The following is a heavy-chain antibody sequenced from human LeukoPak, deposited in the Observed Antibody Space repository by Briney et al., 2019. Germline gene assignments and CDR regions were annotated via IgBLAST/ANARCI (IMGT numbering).Heavy chain of an antibody. CDR3: ARDKAAAGTGFDY. V-gene: IGHV1-69*13. Sequence: SVKVPCKASGGTFSSYAISWVRQAPGQGLEWMGGIIPIFGTANYAQKFQGRVTITADESTSTAYMELSSLRSEDTAVYYCARDKAAAGTGFDYWGQGTLVTVSS. CDR2: IIPIFGTA. D-gene: IGHD6-13*01. CDR1: GGTFSSYA. J-gene: IGHJ4*02.